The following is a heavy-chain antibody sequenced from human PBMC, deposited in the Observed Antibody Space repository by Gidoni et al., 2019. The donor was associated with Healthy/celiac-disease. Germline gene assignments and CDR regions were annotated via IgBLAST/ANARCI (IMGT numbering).Heavy chain of an antibody. CDR1: GYTFTSYD. V-gene: IGHV1-8*01. CDR2: MNPNSGNT. D-gene: IGHD4-17*01. J-gene: IGHJ5*02. CDR3: ARVGSHDYGDYVHWFDP. Sequence: QVQLVQSGAEVKKPGASVKVSCKASGYTFTSYDINWVRQATGQGLEWMGWMNPNSGNTGYAQKFQGRVTMTRNTSISTAYMELSSLRSEDTAVYYCARVGSHDYGDYVHWFDPWGQGTLVTVSS.